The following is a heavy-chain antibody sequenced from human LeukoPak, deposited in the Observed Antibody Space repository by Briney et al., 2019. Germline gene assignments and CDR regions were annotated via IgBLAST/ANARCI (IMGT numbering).Heavy chain of an antibody. CDR3: ARTGVVAATVDY. V-gene: IGHV3-21*01. Sequence: GGSLRLSCTASGFTFGDYAMSWFRQAPGKGLEWVSSISSSSSYIYYADSVKGRFTISRDNAKNSLYLQMNSLRAEDTAVYYCARTGVVAATVDYWGQGTLVTVSS. CDR1: GFTFGDYA. D-gene: IGHD2-15*01. J-gene: IGHJ4*02. CDR2: ISSSSSYI.